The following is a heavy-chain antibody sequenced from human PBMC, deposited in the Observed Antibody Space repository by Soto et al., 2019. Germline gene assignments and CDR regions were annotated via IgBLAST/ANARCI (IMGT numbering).Heavy chain of an antibody. D-gene: IGHD3-10*01. V-gene: IGHV3-15*07. CDR2: IKSKTDGGTT. CDR3: TTLLIRGVIIVGN. CDR1: SFTFSNAW. Sequence: GGSLRLSCAASSFTFSNAWMHWVRQAPGKGLEWVGRIKSKTDGGTTDYAAPVKGRVTISRDDSENTLYLQMNSLKTEDTAVYYCTTLLIRGVIIVGNWGQGTLVTVSS. J-gene: IGHJ4*02.